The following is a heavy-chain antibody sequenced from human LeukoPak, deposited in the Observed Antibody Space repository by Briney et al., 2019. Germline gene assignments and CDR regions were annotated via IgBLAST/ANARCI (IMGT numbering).Heavy chain of an antibody. J-gene: IGHJ4*02. D-gene: IGHD5-12*01. CDR2: ISSSSSYI. CDR3: AREDSGYDGFGY. V-gene: IGHV3-21*01. CDR1: GFTVSSNY. Sequence: GGSLRLSCAASGFTVSSNYMNWVRQAPGKGLEWVSSISSSSSYIYYADSVKGRFTISRDNAKNSLYLQMNSLRAEDTAVYYCAREDSGYDGFGYWGQGTLVTVSS.